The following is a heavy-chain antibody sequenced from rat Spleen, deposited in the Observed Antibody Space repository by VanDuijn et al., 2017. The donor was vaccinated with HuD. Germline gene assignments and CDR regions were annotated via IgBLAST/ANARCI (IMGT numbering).Heavy chain of an antibody. CDR2: ISPSGKST. CDR1: GFTFSNAG. D-gene: IGHD1-11*01. V-gene: IGHV5-19*01. J-gene: IGHJ1*01. CDR3: ARHDGGYSWYFDF. Sequence: EVQLVESGGGLVQPGRSLKLSCEVSGFTFSNAGMHWIRQAPTKGLEWVASISPSGKSTYYRDSVKGRFTISRDNAKNTQYLQMDSLRSEDTATYYCARHDGGYSWYFDFWGPGTMVTVSS.